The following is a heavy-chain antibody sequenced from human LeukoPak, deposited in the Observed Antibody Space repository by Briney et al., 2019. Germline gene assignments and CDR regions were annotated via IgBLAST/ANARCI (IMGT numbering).Heavy chain of an antibody. V-gene: IGHV3-21*01. CDR1: GFTFSSYR. CDR2: ISSSSSYI. CDR3: VRSPRSGSDY. J-gene: IGHJ4*02. Sequence: KAGGSLRLSCAASGFTFSSYRMIWVRQAPGRGLEWVSSISSSSSYIYYADSVKGRFTISRDNAKNSLYLQMNSLRAEDTAVYYCVRSPRSGSDYWGQGTLVTVSS. D-gene: IGHD3-22*01.